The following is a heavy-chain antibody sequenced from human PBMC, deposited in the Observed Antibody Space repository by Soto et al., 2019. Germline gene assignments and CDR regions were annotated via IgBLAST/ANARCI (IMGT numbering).Heavy chain of an antibody. CDR3: ARDLGQQLFDY. CDR2: ISASNGNK. D-gene: IGHD6-13*01. V-gene: IGHV1-18*01. CDR1: GYTFTSYG. Sequence: QVQLVQSGAEVKKPGASVKVSCKASGYTFTSYGISWVRQAPGQGLEWMGWISASNGNKKYAKKLQGRVSLTTDTSTSTAYMELRSLRSDDTAVYYCARDLGQQLFDYWGQGTLVTVSS. J-gene: IGHJ4*02.